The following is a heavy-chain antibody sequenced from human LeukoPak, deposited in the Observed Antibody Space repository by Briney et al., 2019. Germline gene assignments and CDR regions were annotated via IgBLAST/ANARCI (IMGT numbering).Heavy chain of an antibody. Sequence: SETLSLTCAVSGGSISSSSYYWGWIRQPPGKGLEWIGSIYYSGSTYYNPSLKSRVTISVDTSKDQFSLKLSSVTAADTAVYYCARYFGTTGTPNYSGQGTLVTVSS. D-gene: IGHD1-1*01. J-gene: IGHJ4*02. CDR3: ARYFGTTGTPNY. CDR1: GGSISSSSYY. CDR2: IYYSGST. V-gene: IGHV4-39*01.